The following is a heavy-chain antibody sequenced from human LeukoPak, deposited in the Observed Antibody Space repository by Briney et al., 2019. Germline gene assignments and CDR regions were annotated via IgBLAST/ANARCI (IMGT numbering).Heavy chain of an antibody. J-gene: IGHJ4*02. CDR3: ARRAGAYSHPYDY. Sequence: PGGSLRLSCAASGFTFSSYGMHWVRQAPGKGLEWVAFIRYDGSNKYYADSVKGRFTISRDNSKSTLYLQMNSLRAEDTAVYYCARRAGAYSHPYDYWGQGTLVTVSS. CDR1: GFTFSSYG. CDR2: IRYDGSNK. V-gene: IGHV3-33*08. D-gene: IGHD4/OR15-4a*01.